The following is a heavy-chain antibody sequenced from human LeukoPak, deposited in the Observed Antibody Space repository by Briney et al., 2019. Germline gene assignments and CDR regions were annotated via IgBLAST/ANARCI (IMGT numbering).Heavy chain of an antibody. CDR2: ISYDGSNK. CDR1: GFTFSSYA. CDR3: ARHTVAGTGTN. Sequence: PGGSLRLSCAASGFTFSSYAMHWVRQAPGKGLEWVAVISYDGSNKYYADSVKGRFTISRDNSKNTLYLQMNSLRAEDTGIYYCARHTVAGTGTNWGQGTLVTVSS. V-gene: IGHV3-30*04. J-gene: IGHJ4*02. D-gene: IGHD6-19*01.